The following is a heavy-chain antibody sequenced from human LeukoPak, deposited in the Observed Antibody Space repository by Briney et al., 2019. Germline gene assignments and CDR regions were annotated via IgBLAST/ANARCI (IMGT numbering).Heavy chain of an antibody. V-gene: IGHV4-4*07. CDR2: IYSSGST. D-gene: IGHD4-17*01. J-gene: IGHJ4*02. CDR3: ARDLHGNYVSDYFDY. CDR1: GGSINTYY. Sequence: PSETPSLTCTVSGGSINTYYWSWIRQPAGKGLEWIGRIYSSGSTNYNPSLMSRVTMSVDTSKNLFSLELTSVTAADTAVYYCARDLHGNYVSDYFDYWGQGTLVTVSS.